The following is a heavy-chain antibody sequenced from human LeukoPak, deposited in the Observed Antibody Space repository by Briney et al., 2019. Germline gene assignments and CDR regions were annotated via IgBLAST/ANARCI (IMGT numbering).Heavy chain of an antibody. Sequence: HSGGSLRLSCAASGFTFSKYGMHWVRQAPGKGLEWVAIISYDGSNKYYTDSVKGRFTISRDNTKNTLFLQMNSLRAEDTAVYYCAKHPGDFTGIVNYYYMDVWGKGTTVTVSS. CDR3: AKHPGDFTGIVNYYYMDV. V-gene: IGHV3-30*18. D-gene: IGHD1-26*01. CDR1: GFTFSKYG. CDR2: ISYDGSNK. J-gene: IGHJ6*03.